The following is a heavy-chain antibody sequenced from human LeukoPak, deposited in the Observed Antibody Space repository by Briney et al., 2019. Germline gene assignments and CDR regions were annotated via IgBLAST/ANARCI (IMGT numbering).Heavy chain of an antibody. CDR1: GYTFTGYY. Sequence: VASVKVSCTASGYTFTGYYMHWVRQAPGQGLEWMGWINPNSGGTNYAQKFQGRVTMTRDTSISTAYMELSRLRSEDTAVYYCARGRRLENWFDPWGQGTLVTVSS. J-gene: IGHJ5*02. CDR3: ARGRRLENWFDP. V-gene: IGHV1-2*02. D-gene: IGHD3-16*01. CDR2: INPNSGGT.